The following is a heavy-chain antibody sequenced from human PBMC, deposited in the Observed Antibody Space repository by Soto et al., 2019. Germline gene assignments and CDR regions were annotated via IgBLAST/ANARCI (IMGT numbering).Heavy chain of an antibody. Sequence: SETLSLTCTVSGGSISSGGYYWSWIRQHPGKGLEWIGYIYYSGSTYYNPSLKSRVTISVDTSKNQFSLKLSSVTAADTAVYYCARDWRESIAVNLYYYYMDVWGKGTTVTVSS. CDR3: ARDWRESIAVNLYYYYMDV. CDR1: GGSISSGGYY. J-gene: IGHJ6*03. CDR2: IYYSGST. V-gene: IGHV4-31*03. D-gene: IGHD6-6*01.